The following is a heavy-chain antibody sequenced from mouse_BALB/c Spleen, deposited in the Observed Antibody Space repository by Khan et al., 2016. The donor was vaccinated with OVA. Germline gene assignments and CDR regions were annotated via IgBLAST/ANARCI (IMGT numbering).Heavy chain of an antibody. V-gene: IGHV1S136*01. CDR3: AREASSWDFSFPY. Sequence: VQLQQSGPELVEPGASVKMSCKASGYTFTNYVMHWVKQKPGQGLEWIGYINPYNAGTRYNETFKGKATLPSDISSTPAYMELSSLTSENTAVYYCAREASSWDFSFPYWGQGTLVTVSA. CDR1: GYTFTNYV. D-gene: IGHD4-1*01. J-gene: IGHJ3*01. CDR2: INPYNAGT.